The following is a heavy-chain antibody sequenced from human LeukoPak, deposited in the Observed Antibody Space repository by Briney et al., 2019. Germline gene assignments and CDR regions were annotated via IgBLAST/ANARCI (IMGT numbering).Heavy chain of an antibody. D-gene: IGHD2-2*01. Sequence: GGSLRLSCAASGFTFSSYAMHWVRQAPGKGLEWVAVISYDGSNKYYADSVKGRFTISRDNSKNTLYLQMNSLRAEDTAVYYCARSTGLAFDIWGQGTMVTVSS. V-gene: IGHV3-30*04. CDR2: ISYDGSNK. CDR3: ARSTGLAFDI. J-gene: IGHJ3*02. CDR1: GFTFSSYA.